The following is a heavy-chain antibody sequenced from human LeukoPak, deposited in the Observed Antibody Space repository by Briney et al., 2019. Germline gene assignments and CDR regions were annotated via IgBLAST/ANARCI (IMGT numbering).Heavy chain of an antibody. CDR1: GLTFSSYG. Sequence: PGRSLRLSCAASGLTFSSYGMHWVRQAPGKALEWVSFIWYDGSNKYYADSVKGRFTISRDNSKNTLYLQMTSLSAEDTAVYYCARVLVVSGWTNIDYWGQGTLVTVSS. D-gene: IGHD6-19*01. V-gene: IGHV3-33*01. CDR2: IWYDGSNK. CDR3: ARVLVVSGWTNIDY. J-gene: IGHJ4*02.